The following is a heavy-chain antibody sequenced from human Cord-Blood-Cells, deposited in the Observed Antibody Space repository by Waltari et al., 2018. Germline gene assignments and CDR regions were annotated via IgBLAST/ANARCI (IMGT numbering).Heavy chain of an antibody. V-gene: IGHV4-39*01. Sequence: QLQLQESGPGLVKPSETLSLTCTVAGGSISSSSYYWGRIRQPPGKGLGWIGSIHYSGSTYYNPSLKSRVTISVDTSTNQFSLKLSSVTAADTAVYYCASPRQFEDYAEYFQHWGQGTLVTVSS. CDR3: ASPRQFEDYAEYFQH. J-gene: IGHJ1*01. CDR1: GGSISSSSYY. CDR2: IHYSGST. D-gene: IGHD4-17*01.